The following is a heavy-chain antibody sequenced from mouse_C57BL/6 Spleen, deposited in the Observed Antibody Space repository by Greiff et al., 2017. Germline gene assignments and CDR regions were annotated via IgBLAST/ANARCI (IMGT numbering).Heavy chain of an antibody. CDR3: ARSMSYYGSSYLDY. Sequence: QVQLQQSGAELVKPGASVKISCKASGYAFSSYWMNWVKQRPGKGLEWIGQIYPGDGDTNYNGKFKGKATLTADKSSSTAYMQLSSLTSEDSAVYFCARSMSYYGSSYLDYWGQGTTLTVSS. CDR1: GYAFSSYW. J-gene: IGHJ2*01. D-gene: IGHD1-1*01. V-gene: IGHV1-80*01. CDR2: IYPGDGDT.